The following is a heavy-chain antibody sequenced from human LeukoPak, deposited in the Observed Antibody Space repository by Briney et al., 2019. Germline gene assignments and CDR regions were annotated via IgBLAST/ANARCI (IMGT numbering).Heavy chain of an antibody. D-gene: IGHD3-22*01. CDR2: IYSGGST. CDR3: ARVGYYYDSSGYAFDI. V-gene: IGHV3-53*01. Sequence: GGSLRLSCAASGFTVSSNYMSWVRQAPGKGLEWVSVIYSGGSTYYADSVKGRFTISRDNSKNTLYLQMNSLRAEDTAVYYCARVGYYYDSSGYAFDIWGQGTMVTVSS. J-gene: IGHJ3*02. CDR1: GFTVSSNY.